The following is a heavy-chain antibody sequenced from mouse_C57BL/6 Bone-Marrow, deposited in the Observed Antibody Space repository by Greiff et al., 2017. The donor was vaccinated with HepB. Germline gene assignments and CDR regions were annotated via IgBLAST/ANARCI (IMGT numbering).Heavy chain of an antibody. CDR3: ARYGGGLRAMDY. CDR1: GYTFTDYY. Sequence: EVQLQQSGPELVKPGASVKISCKASGYTFTDYYMNWVKQSHGKSLEWIGDINPNNGGTSYNQKFKGKATLTVDKSSSTAYMELRSLTSEDSAVYYCARYGGGLRAMDYWGQGTSVTVSS. J-gene: IGHJ4*01. CDR2: INPNNGGT. V-gene: IGHV1-26*01. D-gene: IGHD1-1*02.